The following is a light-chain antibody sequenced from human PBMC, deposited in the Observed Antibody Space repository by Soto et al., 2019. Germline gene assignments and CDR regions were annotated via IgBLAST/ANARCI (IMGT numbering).Light chain of an antibody. J-gene: IGKJ1*01. CDR2: NAS. CDR3: QHYIGYSGM. CDR1: QSLNSW. V-gene: IGKV1-5*03. Sequence: DIQMTQSHSTLSASVGDRVTITCRASQSLNSWLAWYQHKPGKAPKLLIHNASILASGVPSRFSGSDSGAEFTLTISSLQPDDFATYYCQHYIGYSGMFGQGTKVDIK.